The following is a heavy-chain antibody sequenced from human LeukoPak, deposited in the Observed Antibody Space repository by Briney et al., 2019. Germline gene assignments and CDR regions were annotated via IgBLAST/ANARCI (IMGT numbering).Heavy chain of an antibody. CDR1: GYTFTGYY. J-gene: IGHJ3*02. Sequence: ASVKVSCKASGYTFTGYYMHWVRQAPGQGLEWMGWINPNSGGTNYAQKFQGRVTMTRDTSISTAYMELSRLRSDDTAVYYCARGVFLVRGAIITLKMAFDIWGQGTMVTVSS. V-gene: IGHV1-2*02. CDR2: INPNSGGT. D-gene: IGHD3-10*01. CDR3: ARGVFLVRGAIITLKMAFDI.